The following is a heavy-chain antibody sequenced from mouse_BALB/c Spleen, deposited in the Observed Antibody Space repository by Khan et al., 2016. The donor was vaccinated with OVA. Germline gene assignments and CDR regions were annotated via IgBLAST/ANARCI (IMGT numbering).Heavy chain of an antibody. CDR2: INPSNGDT. CDR1: GYTFTSYY. CDR3: TRGGYGSYGY. V-gene: IGHV1S81*02. D-gene: IGHD2-10*02. J-gene: IGHJ2*01. Sequence: QVQLQQSGAELVKPGASVKLSCKASGYTFTSYYLYWVKQGPGQGLEWIGEINPSNGDTNFNEKFRNKATLTVDKSSSTTYLQLNSLTSEDAAVYYWTRGGYGSYGYWGQGTTLTVSS.